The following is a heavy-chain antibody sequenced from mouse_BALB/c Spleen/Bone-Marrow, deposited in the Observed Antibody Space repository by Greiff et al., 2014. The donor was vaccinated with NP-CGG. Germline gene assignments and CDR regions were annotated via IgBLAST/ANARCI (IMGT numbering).Heavy chain of an antibody. J-gene: IGHJ4*01. Sequence: DVKLQESGPELVKPGASMKISCKASGYSFTGYSMNWVKQSHGKNLEWIGLINPYNGGTSYNQKFKGKATLTVDKSSSTAYMELLSLTSEDSAVYYYARDSYDLYALDYWGQGTSVTVSS. CDR2: INPYNGGT. D-gene: IGHD2-12*01. V-gene: IGHV1-18*01. CDR3: ARDSYDLYALDY. CDR1: GYSFTGYS.